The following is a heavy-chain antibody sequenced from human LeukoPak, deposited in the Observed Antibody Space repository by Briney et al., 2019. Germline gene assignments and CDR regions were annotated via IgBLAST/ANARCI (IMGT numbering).Heavy chain of an antibody. D-gene: IGHD3-10*01. CDR3: ARDFLMLAMVRGAYYYYGMDV. V-gene: IGHV3-64*01. Sequence: PGGSLRLSCAASGFTFSSYAMHWVRQAPGKGLEYVSAISSNGGSTYYANSVKGRFTISRDNSKNTLYLQMGSLRAEDTAVYYCARDFLMLAMVRGAYYYYGMDVWGQGTTVTVSS. CDR1: GFTFSSYA. CDR2: ISSNGGST. J-gene: IGHJ6*02.